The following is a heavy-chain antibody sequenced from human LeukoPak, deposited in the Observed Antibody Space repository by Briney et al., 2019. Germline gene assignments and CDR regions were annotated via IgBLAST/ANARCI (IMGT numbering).Heavy chain of an antibody. V-gene: IGHV5-51*01. CDR3: ARYPDVPTGTTGFDY. J-gene: IGHJ4*02. CDR2: IYPGDSDT. CDR1: GYSFTSYW. D-gene: IGHD1-1*01. Sequence: GESLKISCKGSGYSFTSYWIGWVRQMPGKGLEWMGIIYPGDSDTRYSPSFQGQVTISADKSISTAYLQWSSLKASDTAMYYCARYPDVPTGTTGFDYWGQGTLVTVSS.